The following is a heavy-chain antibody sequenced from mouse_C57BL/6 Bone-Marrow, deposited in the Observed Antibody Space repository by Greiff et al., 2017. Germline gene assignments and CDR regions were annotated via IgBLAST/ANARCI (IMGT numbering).Heavy chain of an antibody. Sequence: VRLQKSEADLARPGASLNLSCRASGYTFTSYGISWVRQRPGQGLEWIGEINPRSGNLYSNEKFKGKATLTADKSSSTAYMELRSLTSEDSAVYFCARSGSKGAMDYWGQGSSVTVSS. D-gene: IGHD1-3*01. CDR2: INPRSGNL. CDR3: ARSGSKGAMDY. J-gene: IGHJ4*01. V-gene: IGHV1-81*01. CDR1: GYTFTSYG.